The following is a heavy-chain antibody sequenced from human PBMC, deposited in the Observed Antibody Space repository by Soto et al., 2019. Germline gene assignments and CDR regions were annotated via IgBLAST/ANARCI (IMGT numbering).Heavy chain of an antibody. CDR1: NYSFSSFG. J-gene: IGHJ4*02. D-gene: IGHD1-26*01. CDR2: INPSNDNT. CDR3: ARDPFYSGSNLQVGYFDS. V-gene: IGHV1-18*01. Sequence: QVQMVQSGAEVKKPGASVKVCCKASNYSFSSFGISWVRQAPGQGLEWMAWINPSNDNTNYAQGLQGRVTLTSDTSTSTAYMELRSLRSDDTAVYYCARDPFYSGSNLQVGYFDSWGQGTLVTVSS.